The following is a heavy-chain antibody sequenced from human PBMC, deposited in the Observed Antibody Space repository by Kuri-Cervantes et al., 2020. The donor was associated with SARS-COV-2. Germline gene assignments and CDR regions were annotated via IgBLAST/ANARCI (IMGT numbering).Heavy chain of an antibody. CDR2: VKTDSGNT. J-gene: IGHJ4*02. CDR3: YCAPKEGFDS. Sequence: ASVKVSCKASGYTFTSYGISWVRQATGQGLEWMGMVKTDSGNTLYAQNFQGRVTMTRDTSTSTVYMELSSLTSEDTAIYYCYCAPKEGFDSWGQGTLVTVSS. V-gene: IGHV1-8*02. CDR1: GYTFTSYG. D-gene: IGHD2-21*01.